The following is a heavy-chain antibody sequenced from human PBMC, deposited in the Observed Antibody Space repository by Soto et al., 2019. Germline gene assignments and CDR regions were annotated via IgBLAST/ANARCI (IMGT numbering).Heavy chain of an antibody. J-gene: IGHJ5*02. V-gene: IGHV4-31*03. CDR1: GGPISSGGYY. CDR2: IFHSGRT. Sequence: QVQLQESGPGLVEPSQTLSLNCTVSGGPISSGGYYWSWIRQHPGKGLEWIGNIFHSGRTYYNPSLKSRLTMYVDASKNQFSLRLNSVTAADTAVYYCARVQSLFGVVSNWFDPWGLGTLVTVSS. CDR3: ARVQSLFGVVSNWFDP. D-gene: IGHD3-3*01.